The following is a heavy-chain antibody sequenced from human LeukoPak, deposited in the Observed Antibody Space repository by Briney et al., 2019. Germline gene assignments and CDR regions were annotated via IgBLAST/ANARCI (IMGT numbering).Heavy chain of an antibody. CDR1: VGSIRSYY. V-gene: IGHV4-59*01. D-gene: IGHD3-10*01. Sequence: SETLSLTCTVSVGSIRSYYWSWIRQPPGKGLEWIGYIYYSGSTNYNPSLKSRVTISIDTSKNQFSLKLSSVTAADTATYYCAGHYGSGFDFWGQGTLVTVSS. CDR3: AGHYGSGFDF. CDR2: IYYSGST. J-gene: IGHJ4*02.